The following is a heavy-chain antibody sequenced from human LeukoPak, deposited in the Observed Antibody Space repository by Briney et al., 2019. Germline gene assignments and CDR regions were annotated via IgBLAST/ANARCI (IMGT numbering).Heavy chain of an antibody. V-gene: IGHV1-2*06. CDR1: GYTFTGYY. Sequence: GSSVKVSCKASGYTFTGYYIHWVRQAPGQGLEWMGRINPNSGGTNYAQKFQGRVTMTRDTSISTAYMELSRLRSDDTAVYYCARGGSGNYYYFDYWGQGTLVTVSS. CDR3: ARGGSGNYYYFDY. J-gene: IGHJ4*02. D-gene: IGHD3-10*01. CDR2: INPNSGGT.